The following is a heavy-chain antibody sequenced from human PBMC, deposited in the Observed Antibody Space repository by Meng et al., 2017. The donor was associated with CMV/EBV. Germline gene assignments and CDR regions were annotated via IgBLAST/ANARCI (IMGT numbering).Heavy chain of an antibody. CDR1: GFTFSSYA. D-gene: IGHD6-13*01. CDR2: ISGSGGST. CDR3: AKGFRAYSSSWYDVSDY. V-gene: IGHV3-23*01. J-gene: IGHJ4*02. Sequence: GESLKISCAASGFTFSSYAMSWVRQAPGKGLGWVSAISGSGGSTYYADSVKGRFTISRDNSKNTLYLQMNSLRAEDTAVYYCAKGFRAYSSSWYDVSDYWGQGTLVTVS.